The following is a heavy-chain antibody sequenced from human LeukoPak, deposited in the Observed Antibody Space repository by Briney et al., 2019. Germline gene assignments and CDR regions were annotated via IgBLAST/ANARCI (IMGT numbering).Heavy chain of an antibody. CDR1: DGSISSYY. Sequence: SETLSLTCTVSDGSISSYYWSWIRQPPGKGLEWMGYIYYSGSTNYNPSLKSRVTISVDTSKKQFSLKLSSVTAADTAVYYCARVPYYYGSGSNGYYYYGMDVWGQGTTVTVSS. CDR3: ARVPYYYGSGSNGYYYYGMDV. D-gene: IGHD3-10*01. CDR2: IYYSGST. J-gene: IGHJ6*02. V-gene: IGHV4-59*01.